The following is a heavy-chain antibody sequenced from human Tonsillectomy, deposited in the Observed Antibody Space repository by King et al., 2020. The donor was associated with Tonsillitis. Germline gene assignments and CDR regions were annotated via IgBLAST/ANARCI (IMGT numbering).Heavy chain of an antibody. CDR1: GFTFSSYG. Sequence: VQLVESGGGVVQPGGSLRLSCAASGFTFSSYGMHWVRQAPGKGLEWVAFIRYDGSNKYYADSVKGRFTISRDNSKSTLYLQMNSLRAEDTAMYYCAKLAHDILTVYSDLYWFDHWGQGTLVTVSS. CDR3: AKLAHDILTVYSDLYWFDH. D-gene: IGHD3-9*01. V-gene: IGHV3-30*02. CDR2: IRYDGSNK. J-gene: IGHJ5*02.